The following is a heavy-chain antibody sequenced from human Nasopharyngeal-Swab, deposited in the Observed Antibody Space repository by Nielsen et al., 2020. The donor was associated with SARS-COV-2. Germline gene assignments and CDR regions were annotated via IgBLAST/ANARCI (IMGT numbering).Heavy chain of an antibody. CDR3: ASTYNYYGDYYYGMDV. V-gene: IGHV3-11*04. J-gene: IGHJ6*02. Sequence: GGSLRLSCAASGFTFNDYYMSWMRQATGKGLEWVSYISSSGSTIYYADSVKGRFTISRDNAKNSLYLQMNSLRAEDTAVYYCASTYNYYGDYYYGMDVWGQGTTVTVSS. D-gene: IGHD1-20*01. CDR1: GFTFNDYY. CDR2: ISSSGSTI.